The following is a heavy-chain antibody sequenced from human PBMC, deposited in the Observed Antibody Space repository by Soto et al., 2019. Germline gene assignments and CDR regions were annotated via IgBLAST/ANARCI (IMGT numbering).Heavy chain of an antibody. J-gene: IGHJ4*02. CDR2: ISVSDST. CDR3: AKNYYFDY. Sequence: GGSLRLSCAASGFTFSSYAMSWVRQAPGKGLEWVSSISVSDSTYYADSVKGRFTISRDNSKNTLYLQLISLRAEDTAIYYCAKNYYFDYWGQGTLVTSPQ. V-gene: IGHV3-23*01. CDR1: GFTFSSYA.